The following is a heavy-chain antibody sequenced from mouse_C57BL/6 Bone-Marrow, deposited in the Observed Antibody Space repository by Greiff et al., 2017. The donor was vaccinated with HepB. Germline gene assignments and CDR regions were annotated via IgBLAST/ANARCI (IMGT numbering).Heavy chain of an antibody. D-gene: IGHD4-1*01. J-gene: IGHJ2*01. CDR1: GYTFTDYY. CDR3: ANLPTYWDNFDY. Sequence: EVQLQQSGPELVKPGASVKISCKASGYTFTDYYMNWVKQSHGKSLEWIGDINPNNGGTSYNQKFKGKATLTVDKSSSTAYMELRSLTSEDSAVYYCANLPTYWDNFDYWGQGTTLTVSS. V-gene: IGHV1-26*01. CDR2: INPNNGGT.